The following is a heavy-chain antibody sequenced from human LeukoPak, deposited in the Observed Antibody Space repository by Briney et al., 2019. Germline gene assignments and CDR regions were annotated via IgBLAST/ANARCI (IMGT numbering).Heavy chain of an antibody. CDR2: IGTAGDT. CDR1: EFTFSSYD. CDR3: ARGTLQNWFDP. V-gene: IGHV3-13*01. J-gene: IGHJ5*02. Sequence: PGGPLSLSCEAPEFTFSSYDLPGVRQATEKGLEWVSAIGTAGDTYYPGSVKGRFTISRENAKNSLYLQMNSLRAGDTAVYYCARGTLQNWFDPWGQGTLVTVSS. D-gene: IGHD4-11*01.